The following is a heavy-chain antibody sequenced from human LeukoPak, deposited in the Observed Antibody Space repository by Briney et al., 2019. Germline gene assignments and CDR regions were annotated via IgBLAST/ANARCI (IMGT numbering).Heavy chain of an antibody. CDR3: VSWHYDSSGYYYGH. J-gene: IGHJ4*02. Sequence: PSETLSFTCTVSGGSFSSRGYWSWIRQPPGKGLEWIGYIHYTGNTYYNPSLRSRVSISVDMSQNQFSLNLNSVTAADTAVYYCVSWHYDSSGYYYGHWGQGTLVTVSS. V-gene: IGHV4-31*03. CDR2: IHYTGNT. CDR1: GGSFSSRGY. D-gene: IGHD3-22*01.